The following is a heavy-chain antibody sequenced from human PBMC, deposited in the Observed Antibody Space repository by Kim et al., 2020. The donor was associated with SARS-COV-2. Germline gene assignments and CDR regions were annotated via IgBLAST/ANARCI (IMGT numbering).Heavy chain of an antibody. CDR2: ISYDGSNK. Sequence: GGSLRLSCAASGFTFSSYGMHWVRQAPGKGLEWVAVISYDGSNKYYADSVKGRFTISRDNSKNTLYLQMNSLRAEDTAVYYCAKGNYQNYYDSSGHFDYWGQGTLVTVSS. V-gene: IGHV3-30*18. J-gene: IGHJ4*02. CDR1: GFTFSSYG. CDR3: AKGNYQNYYDSSGHFDY. D-gene: IGHD3-22*01.